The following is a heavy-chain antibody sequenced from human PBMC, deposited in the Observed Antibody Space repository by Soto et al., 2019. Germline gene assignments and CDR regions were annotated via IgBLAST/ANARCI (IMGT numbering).Heavy chain of an antibody. V-gene: IGHV3-7*01. CDR1: GFTFSSYW. Sequence: GGSLRLSCAASGFTFSSYWMSWVRQAPGKGLEWVANIKQDGSEKYYVDSVKGRFTISRDNAKNSLYLQMNSLRAEDTAVYYCARGILTGYPFWFDPWGQGTLVTVSS. CDR2: IKQDGSEK. D-gene: IGHD3-9*01. CDR3: ARGILTGYPFWFDP. J-gene: IGHJ5*02.